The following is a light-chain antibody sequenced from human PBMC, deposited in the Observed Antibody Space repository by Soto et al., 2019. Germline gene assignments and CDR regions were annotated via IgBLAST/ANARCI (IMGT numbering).Light chain of an antibody. CDR3: QQYNNWPRAT. V-gene: IGKV3-15*01. J-gene: IGKJ4*01. CDR1: QSVSSN. CDR2: DTS. Sequence: EIVMTQSPATLSVSPGERATLSCRASQSVSSNLAWYQQKPGQAPRLLIYDTSTRATGIPARFSGSGSGTAFTLTISSLQSEDFALYYCQQYNNWPRATFGGGTRVEIK.